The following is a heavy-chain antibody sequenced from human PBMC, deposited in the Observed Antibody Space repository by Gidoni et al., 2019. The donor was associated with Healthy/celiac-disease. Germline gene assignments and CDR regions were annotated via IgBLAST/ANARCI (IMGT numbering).Heavy chain of an antibody. Sequence: EVQLVESGGGLVQPGGSLRLSCAASGFTVSSSWMSWVRQAPGKGLEWVANIKQDGSEKYYVDSVKGRFTISRDNAKNSLYLQMNSLRAEDTAVYYCARDSIAVAGTYYYYYGMDVWGQGTTVTVSS. J-gene: IGHJ6*02. V-gene: IGHV3-7*01. D-gene: IGHD6-19*01. CDR2: IKQDGSEK. CDR3: ARDSIAVAGTYYYYYGMDV. CDR1: GFTVSSSW.